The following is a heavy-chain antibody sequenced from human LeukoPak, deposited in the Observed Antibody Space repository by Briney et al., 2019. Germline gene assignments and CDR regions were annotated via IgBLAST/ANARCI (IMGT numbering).Heavy chain of an antibody. V-gene: IGHV1-24*01. CDR3: ASLVTAIRGVDWFDP. CDR1: GYTLTELS. Sequence: ASVKVSCKVSGYTLTELSMHWVRQAPGKGLDWMGGFDPEDGETIYAQKFQGRVTMTEDTSTDTAYMELSSLRSEDTAVYYCASLVTAIRGVDWFDPWGQGTLVTVSS. D-gene: IGHD2-21*02. J-gene: IGHJ5*02. CDR2: FDPEDGET.